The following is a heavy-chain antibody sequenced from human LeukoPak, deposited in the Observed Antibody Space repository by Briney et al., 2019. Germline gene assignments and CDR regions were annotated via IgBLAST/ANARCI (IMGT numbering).Heavy chain of an antibody. CDR2: VYSSGSS. CDR3: ARNDFWSGHCLDY. V-gene: IGHV4-4*07. Sequence: PSETLSLTCTVSGGSMSSYYWSWIRQPAGKGLEWIGRVYSSGSSNYNPSLESRVTMSLDTSKNQFSLKLSSVTAADTAVYYCARNDFWSGHCLDYWGQGTLVTVSS. J-gene: IGHJ4*02. D-gene: IGHD3-3*01. CDR1: GGSMSSYY.